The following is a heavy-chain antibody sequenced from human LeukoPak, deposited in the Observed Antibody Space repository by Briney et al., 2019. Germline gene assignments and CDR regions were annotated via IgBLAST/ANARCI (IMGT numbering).Heavy chain of an antibody. CDR3: ARAMGYYGSGSYERAYGMDV. CDR1: GFTFSSYD. V-gene: IGHV3-13*01. Sequence: GRSLRLSCATSGFTFSSYDMHWVRQATGKGLEWVSAIGTAGDTYYPGSVKGRFTISRENAKNSLYLQMNSLRAGDTAVYYCARAMGYYGSGSYERAYGMDVWGQGTTVTVSS. D-gene: IGHD3-10*01. CDR2: IGTAGDT. J-gene: IGHJ6*02.